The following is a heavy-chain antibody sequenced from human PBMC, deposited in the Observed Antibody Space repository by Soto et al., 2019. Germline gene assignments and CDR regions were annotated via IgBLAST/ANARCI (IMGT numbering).Heavy chain of an antibody. CDR1: GYTLNFYY. J-gene: IGHJ4*01. CDR3: ARPRGGATRDFDY. V-gene: IGHV1-2*02. Sequence: ALVKVSCTASGYTLNFYYIHWVRQALRQGLESVGSLSPNSGDINYAQKFQGRVTMTRDSSINTAYMELSRLRSDDTAVYYCARPRGGATRDFDYLG. D-gene: IGHD3-10*01. CDR2: LSPNSGDI.